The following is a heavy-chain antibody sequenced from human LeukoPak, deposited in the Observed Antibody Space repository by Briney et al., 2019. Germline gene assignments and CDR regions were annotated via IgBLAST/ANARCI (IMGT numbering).Heavy chain of an antibody. CDR1: GFTFSDYW. D-gene: IGHD6-13*01. V-gene: IGHV3-23*01. Sequence: TGGSPRLSCAASGFTFSDYWMDWVRQAPGKGLEWVSTIRSSGGSTYYADSVKGRFTISRDNSKNTLYLQMNSLRAEDTAVYYCAKAIAVAEGYFDYWGQGTLVTVSS. CDR3: AKAIAVAEGYFDY. CDR2: IRSSGGST. J-gene: IGHJ4*02.